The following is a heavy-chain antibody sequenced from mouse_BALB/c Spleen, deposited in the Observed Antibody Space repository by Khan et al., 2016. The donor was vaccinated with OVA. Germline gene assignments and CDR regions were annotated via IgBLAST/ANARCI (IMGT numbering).Heavy chain of an antibody. CDR2: IWSDGSK. Sequence: QVQLKESGPGLVAPSQSLSITCTISGFSLTNYGVHWVRQSPGKGLEWLVVIWSDGSKTYNSALSSRMIISKDNSKSQVFLKMNSLQTDDTAMYYCAKQPNDQYYNMDNWGQGTSVTVPS. J-gene: IGHJ4*01. CDR3: AKQPNDQYYNMDN. V-gene: IGHV2-6-1*01. CDR1: GFSLTNYG.